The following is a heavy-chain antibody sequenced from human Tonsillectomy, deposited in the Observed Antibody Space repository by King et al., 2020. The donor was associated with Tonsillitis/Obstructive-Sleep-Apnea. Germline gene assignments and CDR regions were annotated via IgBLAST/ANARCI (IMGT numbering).Heavy chain of an antibody. D-gene: IGHD2-8*01. CDR1: GGSISSGDNY. Sequence: QLQESGPGLVKPSQTLSLTCNVSGGSISSGDNYWSWIRQHPGKGLEWIGHIYGSGGTYYNPSLKSRVTISVDTSKNHFSLKLSSVTAADTAVYYCARDLYLGSNDYWGQGALVTVSS. CDR3: ARDLYLGSNDY. J-gene: IGHJ4*02. CDR2: IYGSGGT. V-gene: IGHV4-31*03.